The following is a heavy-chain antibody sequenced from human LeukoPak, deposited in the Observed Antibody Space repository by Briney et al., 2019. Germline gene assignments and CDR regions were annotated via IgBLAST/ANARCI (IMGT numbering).Heavy chain of an antibody. J-gene: IGHJ4*02. D-gene: IGHD5-12*01. CDR2: ISGSGGST. V-gene: IGHV3-23*01. CDR3: AKDLDIVATTSFDY. Sequence: PPGGSLRLSCAASGFTFSSYAMSWVRQAPGKGLEWVSAISGSGGSTYYAASVKGRFTISRDNSKNTLYLQMNSLRAEDTAVYYCAKDLDIVATTSFDYWGQGTLVTVSS. CDR1: GFTFSSYA.